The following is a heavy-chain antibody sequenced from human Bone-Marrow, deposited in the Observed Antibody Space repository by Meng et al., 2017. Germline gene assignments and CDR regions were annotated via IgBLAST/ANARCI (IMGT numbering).Heavy chain of an antibody. CDR1: GFTFSSYE. CDR3: AGESVVVVPAAMGDYYGMDV. D-gene: IGHD2-2*01. J-gene: IGHJ6*02. Sequence: GESLKISCAASGFTFSSYEMNWVRQAPGKGLEWVSYISSSGSTIYYADSVKGRFTISRDNAKNSLYLQMNSLRAEDTAVYYCAGESVVVVPAAMGDYYGMDVWGQGTTVTVSS. CDR2: ISSSGSTI. V-gene: IGHV3-48*03.